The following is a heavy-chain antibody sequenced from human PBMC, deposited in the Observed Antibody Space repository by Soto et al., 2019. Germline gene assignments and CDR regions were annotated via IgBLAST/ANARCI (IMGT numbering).Heavy chain of an antibody. V-gene: IGHV3-23*01. CDR3: ARGLGTTGTTSAFDI. J-gene: IGHJ3*02. CDR2: ISNSDSRT. Sequence: PGGSLRLSCTASGFTISRYAMTWVRQAPGKGLEWVSIISNSDSRTYYADSVKGRFTISRDNTKNSLYLQMNSLRAEDTAVYYCARGLGTTGTTSAFDIWGQGTMVTVPS. CDR1: GFTISRYA. D-gene: IGHD1-1*01.